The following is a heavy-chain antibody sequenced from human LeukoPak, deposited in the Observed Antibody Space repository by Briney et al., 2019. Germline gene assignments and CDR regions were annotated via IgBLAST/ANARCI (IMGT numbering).Heavy chain of an antibody. Sequence: SETLSLTCAVSGGSIGGGGYSWSWIRQSPGKGLEWIGYIYQSGSTYYNPSLKSRVTISVGRSKNQFSLKLSSLTAADTAVYYCARSGSYFSFDIWGQGTMVTVSS. CDR1: GGSIGGGGYS. J-gene: IGHJ3*02. D-gene: IGHD1-26*01. V-gene: IGHV4-30-2*06. CDR2: IYQSGST. CDR3: ARSGSYFSFDI.